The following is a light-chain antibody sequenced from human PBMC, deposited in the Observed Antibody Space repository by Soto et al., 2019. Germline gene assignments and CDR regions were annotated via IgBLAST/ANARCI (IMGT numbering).Light chain of an antibody. J-gene: IGLJ1*01. CDR3: NSYVGNNNFV. Sequence: QSALTQPPSASGSPGQSVTISCTVTSSDVGGYNYVSWYQQHPGKAPKLMIYEVSKRPSGVPDRFSGSKSGNTASLTVSGLQAEDEADYYCNSYVGNNNFVFGTGTKVNV. CDR1: SSDVGGYNY. CDR2: EVS. V-gene: IGLV2-8*01.